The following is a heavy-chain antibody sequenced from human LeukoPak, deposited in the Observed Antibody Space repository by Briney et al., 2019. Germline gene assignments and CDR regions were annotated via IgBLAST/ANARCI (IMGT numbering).Heavy chain of an antibody. Sequence: GASVKVSCKASGYTFTSYAMHWVRQAPGQRLEWMGWISAYNGNTNYAQKLQGRVTMTTDTSTSTAYMELGSLRSDDTAMYYCAREYYYGMDVWGQGTTVTVSS. V-gene: IGHV1-18*01. J-gene: IGHJ6*02. CDR1: GYTFTSYA. CDR2: ISAYNGNT. CDR3: AREYYYGMDV.